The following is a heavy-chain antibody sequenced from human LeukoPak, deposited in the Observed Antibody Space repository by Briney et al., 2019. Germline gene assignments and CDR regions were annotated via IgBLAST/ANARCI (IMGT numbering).Heavy chain of an antibody. Sequence: GASVKVSCKASGYTFTSYGISWVRQAPGQGLEWMGWISAYNGNTNYAQKLQGRVTMTTDTSTSTAYMELRSLRSDDTAVYCCARDGGYDSSGYYYGIIDYWGQGTLVTVSS. J-gene: IGHJ4*02. V-gene: IGHV1-18*01. CDR3: ARDGGYDSSGYYYGIIDY. CDR2: ISAYNGNT. D-gene: IGHD3-22*01. CDR1: GYTFTSYG.